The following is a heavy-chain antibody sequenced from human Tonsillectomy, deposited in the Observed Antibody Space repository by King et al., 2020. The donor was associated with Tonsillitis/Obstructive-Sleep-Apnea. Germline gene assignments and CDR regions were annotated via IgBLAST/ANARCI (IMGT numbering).Heavy chain of an antibody. CDR1: GYTFTNYW. J-gene: IGHJ6*03. CDR2: MYAGDSDA. V-gene: IGHV5-51*01. CDR3: ARVGSPDLSGSAPGIQHYYMYV. Sequence: VQLVESGAEVKKPGESLKISCLGSGYTFTNYWIAWVRQMPGKGLESMGIMYAGDSDARYSQAFHGQITFSADRSVNTAYLQWSVLKASDTAIYYCARVGSPDLSGSAPGIQHYYMYVWGKGTTVTVSS. D-gene: IGHD1-1*01.